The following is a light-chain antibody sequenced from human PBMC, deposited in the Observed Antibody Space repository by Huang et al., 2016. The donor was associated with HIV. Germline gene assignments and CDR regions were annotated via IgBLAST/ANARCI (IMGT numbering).Light chain of an antibody. CDR3: QQYASQNT. CDR1: HDIGDY. V-gene: IGKV1-33*01. J-gene: IGKJ2*01. Sequence: DIQMTQSPPSLSASVGDSVTITCQASHDIGDYLNWYQHKPGEAPKLLIYDASNLETGVPSRFSGSESGTDFTFTINSLQPEDIATYYCQQYASQNTFGQGTQLEIK. CDR2: DAS.